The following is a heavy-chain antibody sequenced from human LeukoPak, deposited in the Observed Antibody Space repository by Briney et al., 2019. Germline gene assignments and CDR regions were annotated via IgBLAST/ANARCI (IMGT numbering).Heavy chain of an antibody. D-gene: IGHD6-19*01. V-gene: IGHV4-34*01. CDR2: INHSGST. CDR3: ARDSSGWQRRAFDI. J-gene: IGHJ3*02. Sequence: KPSETLSLTCAVYGGSFSGYYWSWIRQPPGKGLEWIGEINHSGSTNYNPSLMSRVTISVDTSKNQFSLKLSSVTAADTAVYYCARDSSGWQRRAFDIWGQGTMVTVSS. CDR1: GGSFSGYY.